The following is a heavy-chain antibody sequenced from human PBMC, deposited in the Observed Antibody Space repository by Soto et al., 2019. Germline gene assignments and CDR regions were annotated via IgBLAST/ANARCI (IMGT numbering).Heavy chain of an antibody. J-gene: IGHJ4*02. V-gene: IGHV3-30*18. D-gene: IGHD6-13*01. CDR2: ISYDGSNK. Sequence: GGSLRLSCAASGFTFSSYGMHWVRQAPGKGLEWVAVISYDGSNKYYADSVKGRFTISRDNSKNTLYLQMNSLRAEDTAVYYCAKENEAAGLDYWGQGTLVTVSS. CDR3: AKENEAAGLDY. CDR1: GFTFSSYG.